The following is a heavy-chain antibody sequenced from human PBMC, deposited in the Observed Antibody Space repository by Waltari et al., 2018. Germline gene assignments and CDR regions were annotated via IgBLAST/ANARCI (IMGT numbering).Heavy chain of an antibody. V-gene: IGHV3-21*06. CDR1: GFSFDEYS. CDR3: ARGKAFDP. Sequence: VRLVESGGGRVEPGESLRLSCVGSGFSFDEYSMNWVRQAPGKALEWVSSLNNGGDYKGYADSVEGRFTISRDNDKNTLYLQMNDLRVDDTAIYYCARGKAFDPWGQGTRVNVSS. CDR2: LNNGGDYK. J-gene: IGHJ5*02.